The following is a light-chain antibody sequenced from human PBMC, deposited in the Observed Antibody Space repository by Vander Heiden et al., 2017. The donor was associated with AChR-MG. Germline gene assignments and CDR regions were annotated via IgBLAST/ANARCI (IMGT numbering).Light chain of an antibody. CDR3: SSYTSSSTLGYV. CDR2: DVS. CDR1: SSDVGGYNY. V-gene: IGLV2-14*01. Sequence: QSALTQPASASGSPGQSITISCTGTSSDVGGYNYVSWYQQHPGKAPKLMIYDVSKRPSGVSNRFSGSKSGNTASLTISGLQAEDEADYYCSSYTSSSTLGYVFGTGTKVTVL. J-gene: IGLJ1*01.